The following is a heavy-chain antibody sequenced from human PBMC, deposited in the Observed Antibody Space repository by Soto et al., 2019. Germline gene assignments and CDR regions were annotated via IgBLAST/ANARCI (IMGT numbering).Heavy chain of an antibody. Sequence: GESLKISCKGSGYRFAGYWIGWVRQMPGKSLEWMGLIYPGVSDTTYSPSFQGQVTISADKSISTAYLQWSSLKASDSAMYYCARRPYCSSTSCSEPFDYWGQGTLVTVSS. CDR3: ARRPYCSSTSCSEPFDY. CDR1: GYRFAGYW. CDR2: IYPGVSDT. D-gene: IGHD2-2*01. V-gene: IGHV5-51*01. J-gene: IGHJ4*02.